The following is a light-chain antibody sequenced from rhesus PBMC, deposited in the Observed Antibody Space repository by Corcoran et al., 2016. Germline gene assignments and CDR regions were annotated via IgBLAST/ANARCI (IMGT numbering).Light chain of an antibody. CDR1: QTISKW. CDR2: KAD. V-gene: IGKV1-22*01. J-gene: IGKJ4*01. CDR3: QRFSSSPLT. Sequence: DIQMTQSPSSLSASVGDTVTITCRASQTISKWLAWYQQKPGKDPTFLIYKADSLQRGVPSRFSGSGSVKDFTLTISRLQSEVFAPYYCQRFSSSPLTFGGGTKVEIK.